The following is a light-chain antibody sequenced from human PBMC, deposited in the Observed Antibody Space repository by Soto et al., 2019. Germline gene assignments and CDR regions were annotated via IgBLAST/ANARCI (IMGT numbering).Light chain of an antibody. CDR3: QQRSNWPIT. CDR1: QSVSSN. CDR2: DAS. Sequence: IVLTQSPGTLSLSPGERVTLSCRASQSVSSNLAWYQQKPGQAPRLLIYDASNRATGIPARFSGSGSGTDFTLTISSLEPEDFAVYYCQQRSNWPITFGQGTRLEI. V-gene: IGKV3-11*01. J-gene: IGKJ5*01.